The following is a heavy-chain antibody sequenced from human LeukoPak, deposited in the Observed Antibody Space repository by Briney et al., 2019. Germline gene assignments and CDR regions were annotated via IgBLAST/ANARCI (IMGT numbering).Heavy chain of an antibody. V-gene: IGHV4-61*02. D-gene: IGHD6-19*01. CDR3: ARGWWGAFDI. J-gene: IGHJ3*02. CDR2: IYTSGST. Sequence: SETLSLTCTVSGGSISSGSYYWSWIRQPAGKGLEWIGRIYTSGSTNYNPSLKSRVTISVGTSKNQFSLKLSSVTAADTAVYYCARGWWGAFDIWGQGTMVTVSS. CDR1: GGSISSGSYY.